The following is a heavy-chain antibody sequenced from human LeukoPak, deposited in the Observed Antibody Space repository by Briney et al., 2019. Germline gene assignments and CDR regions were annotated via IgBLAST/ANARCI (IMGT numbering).Heavy chain of an antibody. D-gene: IGHD5-12*01. CDR3: ASANSALRGYSGYDLDY. Sequence: ASVKVSCKASGYTFTSYYMHWVRQAPGQGLEWMGIINPSGGSTSYAQKFQGRVTMTRDTSTSTVYMELSSLRSEDTAVYYCASANSALRGYSGYDLDYWGQGTLVTVSS. CDR2: INPSGGST. CDR1: GYTFTSYY. J-gene: IGHJ4*02. V-gene: IGHV1-46*01.